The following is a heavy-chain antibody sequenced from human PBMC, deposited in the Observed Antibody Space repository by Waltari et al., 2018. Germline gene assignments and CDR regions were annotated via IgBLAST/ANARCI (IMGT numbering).Heavy chain of an antibody. CDR3: AREWGVMVGTAGYYFDY. CDR2: ISRGSSYI. D-gene: IGHD2-15*01. V-gene: IGHV3-21*01. J-gene: IGHJ4*02. Sequence: EVQLVESGGGLVQPGGSLRLSCAASGISFSSFWLTWVRQAPGKGLEWSSSISRGSSYIYYADSVKGRFTISRDNAKNSLYLQMNSLRAEDTAVYYCAREWGVMVGTAGYYFDYWGQGTLVTVSS. CDR1: GISFSSFW.